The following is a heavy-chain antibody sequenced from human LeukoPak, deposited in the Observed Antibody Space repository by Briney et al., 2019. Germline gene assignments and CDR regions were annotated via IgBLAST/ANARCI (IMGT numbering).Heavy chain of an antibody. J-gene: IGHJ4*02. V-gene: IGHV3-21*01. CDR2: ISSSSSYI. D-gene: IGHD5-12*01. CDR3: ARVVATIGGLPDY. Sequence: GGSLRLSCAASGFTFSSYSMNWVRQAPGKGLKWVSSISSSSSYIYYADSVKGRFTISRDNAKNSLYLQMNSLRAEDTAVYYCARVVATIGGLPDYWGQGTLVTVSS. CDR1: GFTFSSYS.